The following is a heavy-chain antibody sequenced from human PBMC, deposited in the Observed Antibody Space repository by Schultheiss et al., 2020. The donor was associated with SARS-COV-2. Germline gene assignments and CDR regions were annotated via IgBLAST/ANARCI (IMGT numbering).Heavy chain of an antibody. CDR1: GFTFSNYA. V-gene: IGHV3-23*01. D-gene: IGHD2-15*01. Sequence: GGSLRLSCAASGFTFSNYAMSWVRQAPGKGLEWVSSISGTDDDTYYADSVTGRFALSSDSSKNTLYLQMNSLRAEDTAVYYCARGGYCSGGSCFNFDYWGQGTLVTVSS. CDR2: ISGTDDDT. CDR3: ARGGYCSGGSCFNFDY. J-gene: IGHJ4*02.